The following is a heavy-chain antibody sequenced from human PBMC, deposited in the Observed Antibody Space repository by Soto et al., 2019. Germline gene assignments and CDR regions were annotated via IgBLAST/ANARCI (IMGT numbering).Heavy chain of an antibody. D-gene: IGHD5-18*01. CDR2: ISYDGSNK. Sequence: QVQLVESGGGVVQPGRSLRLSCAASGFTFSSYAMHWVRQAPGKGLEWVAVISYDGSNKDYADSVKGRFTISSDNSKNTLYLQMNSLRAEDTAVYYCARDFSDGYSSGGMDVWGQGTTVTVSS. J-gene: IGHJ6*02. CDR3: ARDFSDGYSSGGMDV. V-gene: IGHV3-30-3*01. CDR1: GFTFSSYA.